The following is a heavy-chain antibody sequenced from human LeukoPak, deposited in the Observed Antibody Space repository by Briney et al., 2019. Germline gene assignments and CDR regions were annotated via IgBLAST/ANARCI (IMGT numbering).Heavy chain of an antibody. CDR2: IYYSGST. J-gene: IGHJ3*02. CDR1: GGSISSSSYY. CDR3: ARDFDDDHEQDAFDI. Sequence: SETLSLTCTVSGGSISSSSYYWGWIRQPPGKGLEWIGSIYYSGSTYYNPSLKSRVTISVDTSKNQFSLKLSSVTAAGTAVYYCARDFDDDHEQDAFDIWGQGTLVTVSS. V-gene: IGHV4-39*07. D-gene: IGHD3-9*01.